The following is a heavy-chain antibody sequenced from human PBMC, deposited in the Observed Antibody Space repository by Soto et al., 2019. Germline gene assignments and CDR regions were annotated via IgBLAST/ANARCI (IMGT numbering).Heavy chain of an antibody. V-gene: IGHV2-5*02. CDR3: ARRFVREGEHVQ. CDR2: IYWDDDE. CDR1: GFSLSTSGVA. Sequence: QITLKESGPTLVKPTQTLTLTCTFSGFSLSTSGVAVGWIRQPPGKALEWLALIYWDDDERYSPSLKSRLTITKDTSKTPMVLTMTNMDPVDTATSYCARRFVREGEHVQWGQGTLVTVSS. D-gene: IGHD3-16*01. J-gene: IGHJ4*02.